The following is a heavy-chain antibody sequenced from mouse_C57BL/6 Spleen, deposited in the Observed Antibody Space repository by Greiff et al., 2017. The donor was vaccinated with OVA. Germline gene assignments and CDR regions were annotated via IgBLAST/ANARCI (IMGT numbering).Heavy chain of an antibody. J-gene: IGHJ4*01. CDR3: ARGGGYYYGSSFYAMDY. V-gene: IGHV1-80*01. CDR2: IYPGDGDT. D-gene: IGHD1-1*01. Sequence: QVHVKQSGAELVKPGASVKISCKASGYAFSSYWMNWVKQRPGKGLEWIGQIYPGDGDTNYNGKFKGKATLTADKSSSPAYMQLSSLTSEDSAVYFCARGGGYYYGSSFYAMDYWGQGTSVTVSS. CDR1: GYAFSSYW.